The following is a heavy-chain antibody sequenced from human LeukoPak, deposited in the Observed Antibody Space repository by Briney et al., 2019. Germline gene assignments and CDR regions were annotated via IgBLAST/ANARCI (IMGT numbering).Heavy chain of an antibody. CDR1: GGSIGSYY. J-gene: IGHJ4*02. D-gene: IGHD3-10*01. V-gene: IGHV4-59*01. CDR2: IYYSGST. CDR3: ARGTMVRGVIDHYYFDY. Sequence: KASETLSLTCIVSGGSIGSYYWSWIRQPPGKGLEWIGYIYYSGSTNYNPSLKSRVTISVDTSKNQFSLKLSSVTAADTAVYYCARGTMVRGVIDHYYFDYWGQGTLVTVSS.